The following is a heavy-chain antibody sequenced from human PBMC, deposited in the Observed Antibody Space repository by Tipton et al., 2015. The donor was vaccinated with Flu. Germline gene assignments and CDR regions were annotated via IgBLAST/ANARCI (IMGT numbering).Heavy chain of an antibody. V-gene: IGHV3-33*01. D-gene: IGHD3-22*01. CDR3: ATTYYLGYYLDAFDI. Sequence: SLRLSCKASGFDFSVYGMHWVRQAPGKGLEWVAVIWYDGSNIHYADSVKGRFTISRDNSKNTLYLQMNSLRAEDTAVYYCATTYYLGYYLDAFDIWGQGTMVTVSS. CDR2: IWYDGSNI. CDR1: GFDFSVYG. J-gene: IGHJ3*02.